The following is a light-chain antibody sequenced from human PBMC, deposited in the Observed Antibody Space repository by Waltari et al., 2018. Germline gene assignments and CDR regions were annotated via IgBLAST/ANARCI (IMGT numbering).Light chain of an antibody. J-gene: IGKJ1*01. V-gene: IGKV1-17*01. CDR2: GAS. CDR1: QDISTY. CDR3: LQYESTPRT. Sequence: DIQMTQSPSSLSASAGDRVTITCRASQDISTYLNWYQQKPGKAPKRLIYGASSLESGVPSRFSRSVSGTDFTLTISSLQPEDFATYYCLQYESTPRTFGQGTKVEIK.